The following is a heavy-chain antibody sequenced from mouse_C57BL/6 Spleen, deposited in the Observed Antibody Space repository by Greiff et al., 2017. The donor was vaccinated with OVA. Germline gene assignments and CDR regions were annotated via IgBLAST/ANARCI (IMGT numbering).Heavy chain of an antibody. CDR2: ISRGSSTI. J-gene: IGHJ3*01. V-gene: IGHV5-17*01. CDR3: ARGYYYGAWFAD. Sequence: EVMLVESGGGLVKPGGSLKLSCAASGFTFSDYGMHWVRQAPEQGLEWVAYISRGSSTIYYADTVKGRFTISRDNAKNTLFLQMTSLRSEDTAMYDCARGYYYGAWFADWGQRTLVTVSA. D-gene: IGHD1-1*01. CDR1: GFTFSDYG.